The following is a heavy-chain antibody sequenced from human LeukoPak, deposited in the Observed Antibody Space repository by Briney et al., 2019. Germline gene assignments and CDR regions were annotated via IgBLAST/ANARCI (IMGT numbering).Heavy chain of an antibody. J-gene: IGHJ4*02. V-gene: IGHV1-8*03. Sequence: ASVKVSCKASGYTFTSYDINWVRQATGQGLEWMGWMNPNSGNTGYAQKFQGRVTITRNTSISTAYMELSSLRSEDTAVYYCARYSTTTSGPDYWGQGTLVTVSS. CDR2: MNPNSGNT. CDR1: GYTFTSYD. D-gene: IGHD1-26*01. CDR3: ARYSTTTSGPDY.